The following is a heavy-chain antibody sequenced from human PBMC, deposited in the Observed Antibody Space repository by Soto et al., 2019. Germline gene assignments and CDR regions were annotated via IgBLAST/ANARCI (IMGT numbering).Heavy chain of an antibody. V-gene: IGHV3-23*01. CDR2: ISGSGGST. CDR1: GFTFSSYA. CDR3: AKDRIQLWQVDY. J-gene: IGHJ4*02. D-gene: IGHD5-18*01. Sequence: EVQLLESGGGLVQPGGSLRLSCAASGFTFSSYAMSWVRQAPGKGLEWVSAISGSGGSTYYADSGKGRFTISRDNSKNTLYLQMNSLRAEDTAVYYCAKDRIQLWQVDYWGQGTLVTVSS.